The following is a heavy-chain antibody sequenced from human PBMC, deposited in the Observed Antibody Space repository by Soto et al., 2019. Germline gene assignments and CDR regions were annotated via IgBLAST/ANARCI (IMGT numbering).Heavy chain of an antibody. D-gene: IGHD6-13*01. V-gene: IGHV4-31*03. J-gene: IGHJ1*01. CDR3: ARGPAAAGTWYFQH. CDR2: IYYSGST. CDR1: GGSISSGGYY. Sequence: SETLSLTCTVSGGSISSGGYYWSWIRQHPGKGLEWIGYIYYSGSTYYNPSLKSRVTISVDTSKNQFSLKLSSVTAADTAVYYCARGPAAAGTWYFQHWGQGTLVTVSS.